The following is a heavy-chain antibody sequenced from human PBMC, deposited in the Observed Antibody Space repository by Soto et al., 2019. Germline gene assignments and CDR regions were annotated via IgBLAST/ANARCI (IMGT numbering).Heavy chain of an antibody. V-gene: IGHV1-18*04. CDR1: GYTFTNYG. CDR3: ARVPSFSTLDY. J-gene: IGHJ4*02. D-gene: IGHD4-17*01. Sequence: VASVKVSCKASGYTFTNYGVSWVRQAPGQGLEWMGWISAYNGDTKYSQKFQGRVTMTTDTSTSTAYMELRTLRSDDTAVYYCARVPSFSTLDYWGQGTLVTVSS. CDR2: ISAYNGDT.